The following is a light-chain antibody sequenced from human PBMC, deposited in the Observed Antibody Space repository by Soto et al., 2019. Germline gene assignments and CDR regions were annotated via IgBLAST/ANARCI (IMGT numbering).Light chain of an antibody. V-gene: IGLV2-23*01. Sequence: QSALNQPASVSGSPGQSITISCTGTSSDVGSYNLDSWYQQHPGKAPKLMIYEGTKRPSGVSDRFSGSRSGNTASLTISGLQAEDEDDYYCCSYAGSSTSSAFGTRTKVTVL. CDR1: SSDVGSYNL. J-gene: IGLJ1*01. CDR3: CSYAGSSTSSA. CDR2: EGT.